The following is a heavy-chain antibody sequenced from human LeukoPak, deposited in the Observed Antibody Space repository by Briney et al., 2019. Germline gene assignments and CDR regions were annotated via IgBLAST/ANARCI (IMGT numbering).Heavy chain of an antibody. V-gene: IGHV1-46*01. D-gene: IGHD3-10*01. Sequence: ALVKVSCKASGYIFTSYYMHWVRQAPGQGLEWMGIINPSGGSTRYAQKFQGRITMTRDTSTSAVFMELSSLRSEDTAVYYCARDLGSGSYYRGAFDIWGQGTMVTVSS. CDR3: ARDLGSGSYYRGAFDI. J-gene: IGHJ3*02. CDR2: INPSGGST. CDR1: GYIFTSYY.